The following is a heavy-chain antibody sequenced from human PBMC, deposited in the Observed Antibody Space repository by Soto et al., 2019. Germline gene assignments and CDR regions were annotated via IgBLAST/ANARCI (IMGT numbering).Heavy chain of an antibody. CDR2: IYYSGST. J-gene: IGHJ6*03. Sequence: SETLSLTCTVSGGSISSSSYYWGWIRQPPGKGLEWIGSIYYSGSTYYNPSLKSRVTISVDTSKNQFSLKLSSVTAADTAVYYCARRSEAMVSFGDYYYMDVWGKGTTVTVSS. V-gene: IGHV4-39*01. CDR3: ARRSEAMVSFGDYYYMDV. CDR1: GGSISSSSYY. D-gene: IGHD5-18*01.